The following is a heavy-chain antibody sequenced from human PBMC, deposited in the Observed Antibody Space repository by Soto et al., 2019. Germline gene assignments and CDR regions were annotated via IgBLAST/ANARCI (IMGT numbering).Heavy chain of an antibody. V-gene: IGHV3-23*01. Sequence: GGSLRISCAASGFNFTNSAMNWVRQAPGKGLEWVSVIGGRGNSAYYADSVQGRFTISRDNSKNTLSLQMSSLTADDTAIYYCVREGRGSFDFWGRGTMVTVSS. CDR2: IGGRGNSA. CDR3: VREGRGSFDF. CDR1: GFNFTNSA. D-gene: IGHD5-12*01. J-gene: IGHJ3*01.